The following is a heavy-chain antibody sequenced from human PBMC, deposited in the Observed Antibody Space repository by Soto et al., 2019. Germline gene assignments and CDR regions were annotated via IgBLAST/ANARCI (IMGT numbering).Heavy chain of an antibody. D-gene: IGHD3-22*01. CDR2: ISYSGST. CDR3: TSYYYDSSGYYYVPGVY. J-gene: IGHJ4*02. V-gene: IGHV4-39*01. CDR1: GGSISSSSYY. Sequence: SETLSLTCTVSGGSISSSSYYWGWIRQPPGKGLEWIGSISYSGSTYYNPSLKSRVTISVDTSKNQFSLKLSSVTAADTAVYNCTSYYYDSSGYYYVPGVYWGQGTLVTVSS.